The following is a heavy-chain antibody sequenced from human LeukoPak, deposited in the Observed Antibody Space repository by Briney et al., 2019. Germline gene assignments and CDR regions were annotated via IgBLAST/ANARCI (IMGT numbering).Heavy chain of an antibody. V-gene: IGHV3-7*01. Sequence: GGSLRLSCEASGFTFRSFSMGWVRQAPGQGLEWVAHIKEDETEKYYMDSVRGRFTISRDNAKNSLYLQMNSLGDEDTAIYFCARAYTYARHWGQGTLVTVSS. J-gene: IGHJ4*02. CDR1: GFTFRSFS. D-gene: IGHD5-18*01. CDR2: IKEDETEK. CDR3: ARAYTYARH.